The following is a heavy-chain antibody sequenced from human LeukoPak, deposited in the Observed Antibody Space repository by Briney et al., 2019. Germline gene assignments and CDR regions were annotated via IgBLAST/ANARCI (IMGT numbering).Heavy chain of an antibody. CDR3: AKDRDGDYVFYY. CDR2: ISYDGSNK. CDR1: GFTFSSYG. J-gene: IGHJ4*02. Sequence: PGGSLRLSCAASGFTFSSYGMHWVRQAPGKGLEWVAVISYDGSNKYYADSVKGRFTISRDNSKNTLYLQMNSLRAEDTAVYYCAKDRDGDYVFYYWGQGTLVTVSS. D-gene: IGHD4-17*01. V-gene: IGHV3-30*18.